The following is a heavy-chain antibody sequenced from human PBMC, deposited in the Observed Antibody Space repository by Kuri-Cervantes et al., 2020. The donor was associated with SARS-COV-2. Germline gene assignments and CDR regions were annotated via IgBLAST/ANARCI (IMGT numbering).Heavy chain of an antibody. CDR1: GYTFIYSH. Sequence: GGSLRLSCAASGYTFIYSHMSWIRQAPEKGLEWVSYISSDSSHTNNAESVKGRFTISRDNAKNSLYLQMNSLRAEDTAVYYCARLVFVDAFDIWGQGTMVTVSS. CDR3: ARLVFVDAFDI. J-gene: IGHJ3*02. D-gene: IGHD2-2*01. V-gene: IGHV3-11*06. CDR2: ISSDSSHT.